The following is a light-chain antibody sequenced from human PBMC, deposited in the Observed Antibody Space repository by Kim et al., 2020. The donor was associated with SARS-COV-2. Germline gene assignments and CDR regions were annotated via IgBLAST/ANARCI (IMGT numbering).Light chain of an antibody. CDR3: QQYYYSPLT. Sequence: DTQMTQSPSSLSAAVGDRVTITCRASQRISNFLSWYQQKSGRAPKLLIYAASSLQSGVPSRFSGSGSGIDFTLTISSLQPEDCATYYCQQYYYSPLTFGGGTKLEI. CDR2: AAS. V-gene: IGKV1-39*01. CDR1: QRISNF. J-gene: IGKJ4*01.